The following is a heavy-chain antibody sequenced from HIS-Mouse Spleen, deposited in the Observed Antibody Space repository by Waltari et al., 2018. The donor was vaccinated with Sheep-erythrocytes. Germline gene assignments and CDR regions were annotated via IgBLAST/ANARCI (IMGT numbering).Heavy chain of an antibody. J-gene: IGHJ1*01. Sequence: QVQLVQSGAEVKKPGASVKVSCKASGYTFTGYYMHWVRQAPGQGLEWMGWINPNSGGTNYAQKFQGRVTMIGDTSISTAYMDLSRLRSDDTAVYYCARGYCSSTSCYGYFQHWGQGTLVTVSS. CDR1: GYTFTGYY. CDR3: ARGYCSSTSCYGYFQH. D-gene: IGHD2-2*01. V-gene: IGHV1-2*02. CDR2: INPNSGGT.